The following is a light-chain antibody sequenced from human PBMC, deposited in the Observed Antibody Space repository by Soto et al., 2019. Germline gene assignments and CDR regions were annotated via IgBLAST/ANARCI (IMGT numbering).Light chain of an antibody. Sequence: DIQMTQSPSSLSASVGDRVTITCRASQNIDNFLNWYQWRPGKAPRFLIFAASSLQSGVSSRFSGSGSGTDFTLTIINLQPEDCATYYCQQSYSAPPSFGQGTRLETK. V-gene: IGKV1-39*01. CDR1: QNIDNF. CDR2: AAS. CDR3: QQSYSAPPS. J-gene: IGKJ2*01.